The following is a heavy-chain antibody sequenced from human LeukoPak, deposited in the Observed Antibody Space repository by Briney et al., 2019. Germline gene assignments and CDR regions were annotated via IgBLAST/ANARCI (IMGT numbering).Heavy chain of an antibody. D-gene: IGHD6-19*01. Sequence: QAGGSLRLSCAASGFTFSSYGMSWVRQAPGKGLEWVSYISATGSSIYYADSVKGRFTISRDNVKNLLYLQMNSLRAEDTAVYYCARVQRGIAVALDYWGQGTLATVSS. CDR2: ISATGSSI. J-gene: IGHJ4*02. V-gene: IGHV3-48*04. CDR1: GFTFSSYG. CDR3: ARVQRGIAVALDY.